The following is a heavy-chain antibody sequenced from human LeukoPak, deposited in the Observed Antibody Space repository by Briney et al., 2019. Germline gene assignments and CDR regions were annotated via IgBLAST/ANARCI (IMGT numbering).Heavy chain of an antibody. V-gene: IGHV3-7*01. Sequence: PGGSLRLSCAASGFVFRNSWMGWVRLAPGKGLEWVANIKEDGRETYYVDSVKGRFTIPRHNAKNSLDLQMNSLRDEDTAVYYGARRKEVQTTFDYWGQGTLVTVSS. J-gene: IGHJ4*02. CDR2: IKEDGRET. D-gene: IGHD4/OR15-4a*01. CDR3: ARRKEVQTTFDY. CDR1: GFVFRNSW.